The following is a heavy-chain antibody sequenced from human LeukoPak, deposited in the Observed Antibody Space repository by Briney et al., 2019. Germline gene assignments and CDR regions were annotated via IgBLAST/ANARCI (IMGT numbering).Heavy chain of an antibody. CDR1: GFTFTSSA. J-gene: IGHJ4*02. V-gene: IGHV1-58*01. Sequence: GTSVKVSCKASGFTFTSSAVQWVRQARGHRLEWIGWIVVGSGNTNYAQKFQERVTITRDMSTSTAYMELSSLRSEDTAVYYCAADRGYSYGTDYWGQGTLVTVSS. CDR2: IVVGSGNT. CDR3: AADRGYSYGTDY. D-gene: IGHD5-18*01.